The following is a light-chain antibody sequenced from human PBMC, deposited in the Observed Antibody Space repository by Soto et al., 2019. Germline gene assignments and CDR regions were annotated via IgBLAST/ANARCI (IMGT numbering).Light chain of an antibody. CDR1: QSVDND. CDR2: GAF. V-gene: IGKV3-20*01. J-gene: IGKJ4*01. Sequence: EIVLTQSPATLSVSPGGRSTLSCRASQSVDNDLSWYQQKPGQAPRLLIHGAFSRATGIPDRFSGSGSGTDFTLVISRLEPEDFAVYYCQQYGDSPPTFGGGTKVDIK. CDR3: QQYGDSPPT.